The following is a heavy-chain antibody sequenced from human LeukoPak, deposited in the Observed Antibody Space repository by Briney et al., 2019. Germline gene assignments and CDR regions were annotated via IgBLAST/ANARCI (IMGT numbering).Heavy chain of an antibody. J-gene: IGHJ4*02. Sequence: SETLSLTCAVYGVSFSGYYWSWLRQPPGKGLEGIGEINHSGSTNYNPSLKSGVTISVDTSKNQFSLKLSAVTGADTGVYYCARGTSYWGQGTLVTVSS. CDR2: INHSGST. D-gene: IGHD1-1*01. V-gene: IGHV4-34*01. CDR1: GVSFSGYY. CDR3: ARGTSY.